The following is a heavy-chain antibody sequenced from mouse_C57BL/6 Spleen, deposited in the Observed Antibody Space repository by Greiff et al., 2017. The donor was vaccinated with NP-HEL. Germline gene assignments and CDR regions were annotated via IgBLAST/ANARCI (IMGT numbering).Heavy chain of an antibody. D-gene: IGHD3-3*01. CDR2: IDPSDSYT. CDR1: GYTFTSYW. Sequence: QVHVKQPGAELVMPGASVKLSCKASGYTFTSYWMHWVKQRPGQGLEWIGEIDPSDSYTNYIQKFKGKSTLTVDKSSSTAYMQLSSLTSEDSAVYYCARAMGDGDYWGQGTTLTVSS. J-gene: IGHJ2*01. CDR3: ARAMGDGDY. V-gene: IGHV1-69*01.